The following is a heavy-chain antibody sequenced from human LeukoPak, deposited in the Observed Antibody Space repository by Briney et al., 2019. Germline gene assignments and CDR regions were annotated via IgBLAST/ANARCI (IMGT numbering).Heavy chain of an antibody. V-gene: IGHV4-59*01. CDR3: ARGGGYCSSTSCLDY. D-gene: IGHD2-2*01. Sequence: SETLSLTSTVSGGSISSYYWSWIRQPPGKGLEWIGYIYYSGSTNYNPSLKSRVTISVDTSKNRFSLKLSSVTAADTAVYYCARGGGYCSSTSCLDYWGQGTLVTVSS. CDR1: GGSISSYY. CDR2: IYYSGST. J-gene: IGHJ4*02.